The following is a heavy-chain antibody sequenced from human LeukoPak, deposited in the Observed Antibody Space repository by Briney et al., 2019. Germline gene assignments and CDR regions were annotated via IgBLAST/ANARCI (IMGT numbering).Heavy chain of an antibody. J-gene: IGHJ6*02. V-gene: IGHV1-8*01. CDR1: GYTFTSYD. CDR2: MNPNSGNT. Sequence: ASVKVSCKASGYTFTSYDINWVRQATGQGREWMGWMNPNSGNTGYEQKFQGRVTMTRTTSISTAYMELSSLRSEDTAVYYCAREKVAVAGFVYYYGMDVWGQGTTVTVSS. CDR3: AREKVAVAGFVYYYGMDV. D-gene: IGHD6-19*01.